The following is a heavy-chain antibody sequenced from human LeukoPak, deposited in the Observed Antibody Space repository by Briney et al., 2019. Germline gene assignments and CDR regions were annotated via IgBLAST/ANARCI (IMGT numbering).Heavy chain of an antibody. J-gene: IGHJ4*02. Sequence: GGSLRLSCAASGFTFSSYGMHWVRQAPGKGLEWVAFIRYDGSNKYYADSVKGRFTISRDNSKNTLYLQMNSLRAEDTAVYYCAKDELDYYGSGSCVDYWGQGTLVTVSS. CDR1: GFTFSSYG. V-gene: IGHV3-30*02. CDR3: AKDELDYYGSGSCVDY. D-gene: IGHD3-10*01. CDR2: IRYDGSNK.